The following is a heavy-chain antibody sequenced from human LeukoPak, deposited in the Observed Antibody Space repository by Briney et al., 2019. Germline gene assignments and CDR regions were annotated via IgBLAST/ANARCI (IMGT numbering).Heavy chain of an antibody. J-gene: IGHJ6*03. Sequence: PSETLSLTCTVSGGSISSYYWSWIRQPPGKGLEWIGYIYYSGSTNYNPSLKSRVTISVDTSKNQFSLKLSSVTAADTAVYYCARGGVTMVRGANHYYYYYMDVWGKGTTVTISS. CDR1: GGSISSYY. D-gene: IGHD3-10*01. CDR2: IYYSGST. CDR3: ARGGVTMVRGANHYYYYYMDV. V-gene: IGHV4-59*01.